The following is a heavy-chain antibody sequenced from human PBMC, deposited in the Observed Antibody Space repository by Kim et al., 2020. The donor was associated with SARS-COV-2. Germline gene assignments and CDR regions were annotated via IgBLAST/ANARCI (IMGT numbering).Heavy chain of an antibody. J-gene: IGHJ6*02. CDR2: ISGSGGST. V-gene: IGHV3-23*01. CDR3: AKDLTHYGYYYGMDV. CDR1: GFTFSSYA. Sequence: GGSLRLSCAASGFTFSSYAMSWVRQAPGKGLEWVSAISGSGGSTYYADSVKGRFTISRDNSKNTLYLQMNSLRAEDTAVYYCAKDLTHYGYYYGMDVWGQGTTVTVSS. D-gene: IGHD4-17*01.